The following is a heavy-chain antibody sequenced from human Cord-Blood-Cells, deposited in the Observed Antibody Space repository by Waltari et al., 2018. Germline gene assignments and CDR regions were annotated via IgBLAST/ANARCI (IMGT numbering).Heavy chain of an antibody. CDR3: ARGGPSEWLVLIDY. CDR2: INHSGST. CDR1: GGSFSGNY. Sequence: QVQLQQWGAGLLKPSATLSLTCAVYGGSFSGNYWSWISQPPGKGLEWIGEINHSGSTNYNPSLKSRVTISVDTSKNQFSLKLSSVTAADTAVYYCARGGPSEWLVLIDYWGQGTLVTVSS. J-gene: IGHJ4*02. D-gene: IGHD6-19*01. V-gene: IGHV4-34*01.